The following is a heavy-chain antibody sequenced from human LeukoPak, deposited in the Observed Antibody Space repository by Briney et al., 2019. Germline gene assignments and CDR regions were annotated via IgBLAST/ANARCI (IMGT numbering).Heavy chain of an antibody. Sequence: ASVKVSCKASGYTFTSYGISWVRQAPGQGLEWMGWISAYNGNTNYAQKLQGRVTMTTDTSTSTAYMELRSLRSDDTAVYYCARARGILGGKNWYSDLWGRGSLVTVSS. CDR2: ISAYNGNT. V-gene: IGHV1-18*01. CDR3: ARARGILGGKNWYSDL. J-gene: IGHJ2*01. CDR1: GYTFTSYG. D-gene: IGHD2-15*01.